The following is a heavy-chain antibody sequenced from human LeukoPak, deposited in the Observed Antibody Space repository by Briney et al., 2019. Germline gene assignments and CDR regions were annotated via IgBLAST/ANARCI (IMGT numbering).Heavy chain of an antibody. D-gene: IGHD3-3*01. Sequence: PGGSLRLSCAASGFTFSSYSMNWVRQAPGKGLEWVSSISSSSSYIYYADSVKGRFTISRDNAKNSLYLQMNSLRAEDTAVYYCARADFYYDFWSGFDYWGQGTLVTVSS. CDR2: ISSSSSYI. J-gene: IGHJ4*02. V-gene: IGHV3-21*01. CDR3: ARADFYYDFWSGFDY. CDR1: GFTFSSYS.